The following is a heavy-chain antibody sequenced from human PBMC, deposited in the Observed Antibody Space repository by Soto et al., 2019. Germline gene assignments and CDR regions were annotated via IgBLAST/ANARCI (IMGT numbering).Heavy chain of an antibody. J-gene: IGHJ3*02. CDR3: AKDGSSGYYWCAFDI. CDR2: ISGSGGST. V-gene: IGHV3-23*01. CDR1: GFTFSSYA. D-gene: IGHD3-22*01. Sequence: PXGSLRLSCAASGFTFSSYAMSWVRQAPGKGLEWVSAISGSGGSTYYADSVKGRFTISRDNSKNTLYLQMNSLRAEDTAVYYCAKDGSSGYYWCAFDIWGQGTMATVSS.